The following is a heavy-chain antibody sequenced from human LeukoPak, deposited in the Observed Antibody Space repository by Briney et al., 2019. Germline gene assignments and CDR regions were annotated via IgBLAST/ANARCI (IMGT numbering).Heavy chain of an antibody. CDR2: INPKSGGT. CDR3: ARDSKMIDY. CDR1: GYTFARYY. V-gene: IGHV1-2*02. D-gene: IGHD2/OR15-2a*01. Sequence: GASVKDSCKASGYTFARYYIHWVRQAPGQGLEWMGWINPKSGGTEYAQMFQGRVTMTRDTSISTAYMEVTRLTSDDTAVYYCARDSKMIDYWGQGTLVTVSS. J-gene: IGHJ4*02.